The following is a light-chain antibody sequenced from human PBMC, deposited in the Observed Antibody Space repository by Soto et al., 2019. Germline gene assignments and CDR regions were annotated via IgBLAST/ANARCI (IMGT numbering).Light chain of an antibody. J-gene: IGKJ1*01. Sequence: DIQMTQSPSSLSASAGDRVTITCRASQSISSYLNWYQQKPGKAPKLLIYAASSLQSGVPSRFSGSGSGTDFTLTISSLQPEDFATYYCQQRHSTPSTFGHGPRVDIK. CDR3: QQRHSTPST. CDR1: QSISSY. CDR2: AAS. V-gene: IGKV1-39*01.